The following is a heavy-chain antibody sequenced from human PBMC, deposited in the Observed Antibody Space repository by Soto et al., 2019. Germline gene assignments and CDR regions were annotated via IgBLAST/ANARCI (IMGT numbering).Heavy chain of an antibody. V-gene: IGHV3-48*01. J-gene: IGHJ6*03. CDR2: ISSSSSTI. CDR3: ARDRPYCSGGSCQLTRGYYYYYYYMDV. CDR1: GVTFRSYS. Sequence: QHEGSLRLSCAASGVTFRSYSMNVVRQAPGKGLEWVSYISSSSSTIYYADSVKGRFTISRDNAKNSLYLQMNSLRAEDTAVYYCARDRPYCSGGSCQLTRGYYYYYYYMDVWGKGTTVTVSS. D-gene: IGHD2-15*01.